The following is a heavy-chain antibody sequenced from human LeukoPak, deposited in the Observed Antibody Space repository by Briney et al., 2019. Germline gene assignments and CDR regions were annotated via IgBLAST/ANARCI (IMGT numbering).Heavy chain of an antibody. CDR3: VGDPGDY. Sequence: GGSLRLSCAASGFTFSNYWMSWVRQAPGKGLEWVANIKQDGSEAYSADSVKGRFTFSRDNAKNSLDLQMDSLRVEDTAVYYCVGDPGDYWGQGTLVTVSS. J-gene: IGHJ4*02. CDR2: IKQDGSEA. V-gene: IGHV3-7*01. CDR1: GFTFSNYW.